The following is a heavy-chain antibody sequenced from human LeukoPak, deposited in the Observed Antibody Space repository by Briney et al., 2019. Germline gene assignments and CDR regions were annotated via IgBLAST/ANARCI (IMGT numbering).Heavy chain of an antibody. J-gene: IGHJ4*02. V-gene: IGHV3-23*01. Sequence: PGESMTLSCAPSGFIFSSYAMSWVRHAPGKGREWVSSISSSVASTNYTDSVKGRFNISRDNSKNTMNLQMNSLRAEDTAVYYCAKESLGFCSSTSCYISPVDYWGQGTLVTVSS. D-gene: IGHD2-2*02. CDR2: ISSSVAST. CDR1: GFIFSSYA. CDR3: AKESLGFCSSTSCYISPVDY.